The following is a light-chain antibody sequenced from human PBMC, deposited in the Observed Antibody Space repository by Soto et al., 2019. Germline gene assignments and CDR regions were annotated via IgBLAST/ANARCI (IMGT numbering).Light chain of an antibody. CDR3: SSYTSSSAIGV. V-gene: IGLV2-14*03. CDR1: SSDVGGYKY. J-gene: IGLJ2*01. Sequence: QSALTQPASVSGSPGQSITISCTGTSSDVGGYKYVSWYQKHPGKAPKLMIYDVSNRPSGVSNRFSGSKSGNTASLTISGLQAEDEADYCCSSYTSSSAIGVFGGGTKLTVL. CDR2: DVS.